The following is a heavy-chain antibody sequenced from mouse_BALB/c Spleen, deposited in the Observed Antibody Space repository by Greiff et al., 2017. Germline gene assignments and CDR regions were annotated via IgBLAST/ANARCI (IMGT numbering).Heavy chain of an antibody. CDR3: TRGTDY. CDR2: IYPSDSYT. V-gene: IGHV1-69*02. CDR1: GYTFTSYW. D-gene: IGHD3-3*01. J-gene: IGHJ4*01. Sequence: QGQLQQPGAELVRPGASVKLSCKASGYTFTSYWINWVKQRPGQGLEWIGNIYPSDSYTNYNQKFKDKATLTVDKSSSTAYMQLSSPTSEDSAVYYCTRGTDYWGQGTSVTVSS.